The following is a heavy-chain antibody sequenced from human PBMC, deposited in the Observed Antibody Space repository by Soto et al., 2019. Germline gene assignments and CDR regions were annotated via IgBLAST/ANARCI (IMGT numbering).Heavy chain of an antibody. Sequence: SETRSLTGPVAGGSIGVSGSYWGWIRQPPGQGLEWIGSIYYSGSTYYNPSLKSRVTISVDTSKNQFSLKLSSVTAADTAVYYCAGTYCSGGSCYYPAVTAVDYWGQGTLVTGSS. CDR3: AGTYCSGGSCYYPAVTAVDY. CDR2: IYYSGST. J-gene: IGHJ4*02. CDR1: GGSIGVSGSY. V-gene: IGHV4-39*01. D-gene: IGHD2-15*01.